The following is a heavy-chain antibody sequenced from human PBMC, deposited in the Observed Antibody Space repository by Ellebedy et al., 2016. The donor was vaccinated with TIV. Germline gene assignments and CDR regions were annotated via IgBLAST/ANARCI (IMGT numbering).Heavy chain of an antibody. J-gene: IGHJ4*02. CDR1: GGSFSGYY. Sequence: SETLSLTXAVNGGSFSGYYWTWIRKSPGKGLEWIGETNQSGSTKYTPSLMRRVTISADTSKNQFSLRLTSVTAADTAVYYCATGRGVWGTAAGRLDHWGQGTLVTVSS. CDR2: TNQSGST. V-gene: IGHV4-34*01. CDR3: ATGRGVWGTAAGRLDH. D-gene: IGHD6-13*01.